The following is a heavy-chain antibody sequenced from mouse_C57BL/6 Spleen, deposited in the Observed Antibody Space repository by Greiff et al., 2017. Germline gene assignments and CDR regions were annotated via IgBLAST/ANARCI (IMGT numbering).Heavy chain of an antibody. CDR1: GYAFSSYW. Sequence: QVQLQQSGAELVKPGASVKISCKASGYAFSSYWMNWVKQRPGKGLEWMGQIYPGDGDTNYNGKFKGKATLTAAKSSSTAYMQLSSLTSEDSAVYFCARPYDYDDYAMDYWGQGTSVTVSS. CDR2: IYPGDGDT. V-gene: IGHV1-80*01. D-gene: IGHD2-4*01. J-gene: IGHJ4*01. CDR3: ARPYDYDDYAMDY.